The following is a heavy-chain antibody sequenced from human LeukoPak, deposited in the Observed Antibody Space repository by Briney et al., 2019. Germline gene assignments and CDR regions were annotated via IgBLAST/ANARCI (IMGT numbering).Heavy chain of an antibody. CDR2: INPSAGTT. D-gene: IGHD6-19*01. CDR1: GYSFTNYY. CDR3: ARGKSSVWPVGLCMDV. Sequence: ASVKVSCKASGYSFTNYYMHWVRQAPGQGLEWMGLINPSAGTTTCAQKFQGRVTVTRDTSTSTVYMDLSSLKSEDTAVYYCARGKSSVWPVGLCMDVWGQGTTVTVSS. V-gene: IGHV1-46*01. J-gene: IGHJ6*02.